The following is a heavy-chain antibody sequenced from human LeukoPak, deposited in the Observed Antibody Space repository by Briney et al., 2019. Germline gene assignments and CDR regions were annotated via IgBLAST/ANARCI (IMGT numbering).Heavy chain of an antibody. CDR1: GFTFRSYA. D-gene: IGHD2-2*01. CDR3: TKNIIVVPAQDY. V-gene: IGHV3-23*01. CDR2: ISGSGGST. Sequence: GGSLRLSCVASGFTFRSYAMSWVRQAPGKRLEWVSAISGSGGSTYYADSVKGRFTISRDNSKNTLYLQMNSLRAEDTAVYYCTKNIIVVPAQDYWGQGTLVTVSS. J-gene: IGHJ4*02.